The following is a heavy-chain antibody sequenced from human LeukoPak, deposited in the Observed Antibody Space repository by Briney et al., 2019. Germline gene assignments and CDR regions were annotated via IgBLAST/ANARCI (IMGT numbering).Heavy chain of an antibody. D-gene: IGHD3-22*01. J-gene: IGHJ5*02. CDR1: GGSISSGGFY. Sequence: SETLSLTCTVSGGSISSGGFYWTWIRQPAGKGLEWIGRVFTSGSTNYSPSLESRVTISIDTSKNQFSLKLKSVTAADTAVYFCARVGRHDYYGSSVSWGQGTLVTVSS. V-gene: IGHV4-61*02. CDR2: VFTSGST. CDR3: ARVGRHDYYGSSVS.